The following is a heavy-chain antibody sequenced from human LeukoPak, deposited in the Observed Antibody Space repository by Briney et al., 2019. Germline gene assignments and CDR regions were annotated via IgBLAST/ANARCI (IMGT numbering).Heavy chain of an antibody. CDR3: ARTRYYYNSRSYGAPYYFDY. CDR1: GGSISSSSYY. D-gene: IGHD3-10*01. J-gene: IGHJ4*02. V-gene: IGHV4-39*01. CDR2: IYYSGST. Sequence: SETLSLTCTVSGGSISSSSYYWGWIRQPPGKGLEWIGSIYYSGSTYYKSSLKSRVTISVDTSKNQFSLKLSSVTAADTAVYYCARTRYYYNSRSYGAPYYFDYWGQGTLVTVSS.